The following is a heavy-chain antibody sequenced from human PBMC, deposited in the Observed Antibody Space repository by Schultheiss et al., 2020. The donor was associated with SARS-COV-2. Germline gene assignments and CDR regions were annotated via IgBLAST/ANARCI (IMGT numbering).Heavy chain of an antibody. CDR3: ATGFLRVGAD. CDR2: MNPNNGDT. D-gene: IGHD1-26*01. V-gene: IGHV1-8*02. CDR1: GGTFSSYA. J-gene: IGHJ4*02. Sequence: ASVKVSCKASGGTFSSYAISWVRQATGQGLEWMGWMNPNNGDTDYAQKFQGRVIMTRNTSINTAYMELSGLRSDDTAVYYCATGFLRVGADWGQGTLVTVSS.